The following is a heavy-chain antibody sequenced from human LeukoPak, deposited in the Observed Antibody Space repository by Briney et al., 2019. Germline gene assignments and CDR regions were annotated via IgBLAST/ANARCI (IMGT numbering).Heavy chain of an antibody. J-gene: IGHJ4*02. Sequence: PSETLSLTCSFSGDSISTYYWSWIRQSPGKGLEWIGHIYSSGNTDYNSSLQGRVTISGNTSKSQFSLRPRSVTATDTAVYYCARLRWQLVGPYFDYWGQGILVTVSS. D-gene: IGHD1-26*01. CDR2: IYSSGNT. CDR3: ARLRWQLVGPYFDY. CDR1: GDSISTYY. V-gene: IGHV4-59*01.